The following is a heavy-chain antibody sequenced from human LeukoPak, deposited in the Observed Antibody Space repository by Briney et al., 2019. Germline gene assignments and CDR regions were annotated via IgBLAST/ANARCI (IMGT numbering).Heavy chain of an antibody. CDR1: EFTFSNFG. V-gene: IGHV3-30*02. CDR3: AKGDTWFGEPSPDMDV. CDR2: IRYDGSIN. J-gene: IGHJ6*03. Sequence: GGSLRLSCAATEFTFSNFGMHWVRQAPGKGLEWVAFIRYDGSINYYAASVKGRFTISRDNSNNTLYLEMNSLRAEDTAVYYCAKGDTWFGEPSPDMDVWGKGTTVTISS. D-gene: IGHD3-10*01.